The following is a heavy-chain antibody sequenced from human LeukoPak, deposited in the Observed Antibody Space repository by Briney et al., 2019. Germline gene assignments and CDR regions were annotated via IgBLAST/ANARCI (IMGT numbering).Heavy chain of an antibody. Sequence: ASVKVSCKASGYRFTSYYLHWVRQAPGQGLEWMGVINPSGGSTTYGQKFQGRVTMTRDTSISAAYMELSWLRSDDTAVYYCARDHITMAWYFDLWGRGTLVTVSS. V-gene: IGHV1-46*01. CDR1: GYRFTSYY. J-gene: IGHJ2*01. CDR2: INPSGGST. D-gene: IGHD3-10*01. CDR3: ARDHITMAWYFDL.